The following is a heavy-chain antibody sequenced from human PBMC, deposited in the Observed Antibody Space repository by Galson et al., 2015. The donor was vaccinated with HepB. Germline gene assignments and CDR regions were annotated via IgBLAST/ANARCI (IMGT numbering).Heavy chain of an antibody. CDR3: ARVSYCSSTSCYTDFHDAFDI. CDR1: GYTFTSLA. Sequence: SVKVSCKASGYTFTSLAMNWVRQAPGQGLEWMGGIIPIFGTANYAQKFQGRVTITADESTSTAYMELSSLRSEDTAVYYCARVSYCSSTSCYTDFHDAFDIWGQGTMVTVSS. CDR2: IIPIFGTA. V-gene: IGHV1-69*13. J-gene: IGHJ3*02. D-gene: IGHD2-2*02.